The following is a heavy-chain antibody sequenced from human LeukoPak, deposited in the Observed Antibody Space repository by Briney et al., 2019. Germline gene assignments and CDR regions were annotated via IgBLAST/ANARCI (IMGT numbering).Heavy chain of an antibody. J-gene: IGHJ3*02. CDR3: AREVWPGAFDI. CDR2: IYYSGST. Sequence: ASETLSLTCTVSGGSISSYYWSWIRQPPGKGLEWIGYIYYSGSTNYNPSLKSRVTISVDTSKNQFSLKLSSVTAADTAVYYCAREVWPGAFDIWGQGTMVTVSS. V-gene: IGHV4-59*01. CDR1: GGSISSYY.